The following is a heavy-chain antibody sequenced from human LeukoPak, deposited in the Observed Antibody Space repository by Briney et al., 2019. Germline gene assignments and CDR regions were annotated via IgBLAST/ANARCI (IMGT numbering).Heavy chain of an antibody. CDR3: ARDPSLTYGDYFFDY. D-gene: IGHD4-17*01. V-gene: IGHV1-2*02. CDR1: GYTFTGYY. J-gene: IGHJ4*02. CDR2: INPNSGGT. Sequence: GASVKVSCKASGYTFTGYYMHWVRQAPGQGLEWMGWINPNSGGTNYAQKFQGRVTMTGDTSISTAYMELSRLRSDDTAVYYCARDPSLTYGDYFFDYWGQGTLVTVSS.